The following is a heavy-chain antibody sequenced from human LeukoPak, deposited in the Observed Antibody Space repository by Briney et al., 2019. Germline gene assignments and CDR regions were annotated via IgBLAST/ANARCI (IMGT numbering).Heavy chain of an antibody. V-gene: IGHV3-33*01. CDR3: ARDSRDLDYSSSSGLGY. CDR1: GFTFSSYG. CDR2: IWYDGSKD. J-gene: IGHJ4*02. D-gene: IGHD6-6*01. Sequence: PGRSLRLSCAASGFTFSSYGMHWVRQAPGKGLEWLAVIWYDGSKDYYADSVKGRFTISRDNSNNTLYLQMDSLRAEDTAVYYCARDSRDLDYSSSSGLGYWGQGTLVTVSS.